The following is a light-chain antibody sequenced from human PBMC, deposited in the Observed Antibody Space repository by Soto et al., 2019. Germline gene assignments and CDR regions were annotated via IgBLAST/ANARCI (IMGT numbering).Light chain of an antibody. V-gene: IGKV1-13*02. CDR2: DAS. CDR1: QGISSA. CDR3: QQFNSYPIT. Sequence: AIQLTQSPSSLSASVGDRVTITCRASQGISSALAWYQQKPGKAPKLLIYDASSLESGVPSRFSGSGSGTNFTLTISSLQPEDFATYYCQQFNSYPITFGQGTRLEIK. J-gene: IGKJ5*01.